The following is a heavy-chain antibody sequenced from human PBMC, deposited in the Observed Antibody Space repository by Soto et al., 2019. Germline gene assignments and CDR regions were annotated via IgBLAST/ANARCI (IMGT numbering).Heavy chain of an antibody. CDR3: AKPPRGIQLWVYYFDY. CDR2: ISYDGSNE. J-gene: IGHJ4*02. Sequence: PGRSLRLSCAASGFNFRSYAIHWVRQAPGKGLEWVAVISYDGSNEYYAESVKGRFTISRDNSKKTLYLQMNSLRDEDTAVYYCAKPPRGIQLWVYYFDYWGQGTLVTVSS. V-gene: IGHV3-30*18. CDR1: GFNFRSYA. D-gene: IGHD5-18*01.